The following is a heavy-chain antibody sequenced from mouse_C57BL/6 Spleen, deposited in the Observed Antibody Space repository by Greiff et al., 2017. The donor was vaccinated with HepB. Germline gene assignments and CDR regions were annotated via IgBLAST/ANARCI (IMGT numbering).Heavy chain of an antibody. J-gene: IGHJ1*03. Sequence: EVKLMESGGGLVKPGGSLKLSCAASGFTFSDYGMHWVRQAPEKGLEWVAYISSGSSTIYYADTVKGRFTISRDNAKNTLFLQMTSLRSEDSAMYYCAKEDYDGWYFDVWGTGTTVTVSS. CDR2: ISSGSSTI. V-gene: IGHV5-17*01. D-gene: IGHD2-4*01. CDR3: AKEDYDGWYFDV. CDR1: GFTFSDYG.